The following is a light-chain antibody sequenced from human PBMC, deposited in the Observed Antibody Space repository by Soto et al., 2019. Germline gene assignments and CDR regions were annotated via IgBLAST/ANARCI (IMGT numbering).Light chain of an antibody. CDR1: QSVNSNF. CDR3: QHYGDSLWT. Sequence: EIVLTQFPGTLSLSPGQRATLFCKTSQSVNSNFLVWFQQKPGQAPRLLIYGASSRATGVPDRFSGSGSGTDFTLTISSLEPEDFAVYYCQHYGDSLWTFGQGTTVDI. J-gene: IGKJ1*01. CDR2: GAS. V-gene: IGKV3-20*01.